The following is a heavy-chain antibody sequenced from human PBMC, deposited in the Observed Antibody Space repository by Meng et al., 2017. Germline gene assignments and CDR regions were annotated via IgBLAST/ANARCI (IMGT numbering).Heavy chain of an antibody. V-gene: IGHV3-15*01. J-gene: IGHJ4*02. CDR1: GLRFTDAW. CDR3: ATGAAAADH. Sequence: VLLVEVGGVLMKPVVLLSLFCVASGLRFTDAWMSWLRQAPGKGLEWVGRIKRNRAGGTLDYAARVKGRLTISRDESKHTLYLQMDSLITEDTAVYFCATGAAAADHWGQGTLVTVSS. D-gene: IGHD6-13*01. CDR2: IKRNRAGGTL.